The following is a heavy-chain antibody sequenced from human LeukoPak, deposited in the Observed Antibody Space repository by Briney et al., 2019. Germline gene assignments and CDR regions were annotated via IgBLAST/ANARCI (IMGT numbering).Heavy chain of an antibody. CDR1: GYTFSSYG. J-gene: IGHJ4*02. CDR3: ARFEDGSSWPWPGLDF. V-gene: IGHV1-18*01. CDR2: ISGYNGNT. Sequence: ASVKVSCKASGYTFSSYGISWVRQAPGQGLEWMGWISGYNGNTNYAQKLQGRVTMTTDTSTSTAYMELRSLRSDDTAVYYCARFEDGSSWPWPGLDFWGQGTLVTVSS. D-gene: IGHD6-13*01.